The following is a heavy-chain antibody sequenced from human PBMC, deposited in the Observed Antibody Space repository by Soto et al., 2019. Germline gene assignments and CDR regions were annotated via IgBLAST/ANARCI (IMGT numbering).Heavy chain of an antibody. Sequence: ASVKVSCKASGYTFTSYGISWVRQAPGQGLEWMGWISAYNGNTNDAQKLQGRVTMTTDTSTSTAYMELRSLRSDDTAVYYCARDLNRAALYGMDVWGQGTTVTVSS. CDR3: ARDLNRAALYGMDV. CDR2: ISAYNGNT. D-gene: IGHD6-6*01. V-gene: IGHV1-18*01. J-gene: IGHJ6*02. CDR1: GYTFTSYG.